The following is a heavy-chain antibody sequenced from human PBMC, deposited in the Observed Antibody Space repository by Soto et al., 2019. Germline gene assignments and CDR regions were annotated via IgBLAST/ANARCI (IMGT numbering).Heavy chain of an antibody. CDR1: GFTFSSYA. Sequence: EVQLLESGGGLVQPGGSLRLSCAASGFTFSSYAMSWVRQAPGKGLEWVSAISGSGGTTYYADSVKGRFTISRDNSKNTLDLQMNSLRAEDTAVYYCAKDNHRDYGDYDLNWFDPWGQGTLVTVSS. CDR3: AKDNHRDYGDYDLNWFDP. V-gene: IGHV3-23*01. CDR2: ISGSGGTT. D-gene: IGHD4-17*01. J-gene: IGHJ5*02.